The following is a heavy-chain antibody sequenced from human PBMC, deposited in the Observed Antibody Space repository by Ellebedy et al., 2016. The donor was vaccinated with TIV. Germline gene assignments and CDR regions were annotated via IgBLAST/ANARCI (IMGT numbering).Heavy chain of an antibody. D-gene: IGHD5-12*01. CDR2: INEIGCKT. CDR1: GFTFSSYT. V-gene: IGHV3-23*01. Sequence: PGGSLRLSCGASGFTFSSYTMGWVRQAPGKGPQWVSDINEIGCKTYSADSVTSRFTVFRDNSKNILYLQMNSLRVDDTALYYCVKSRLQCTAYDVWGQGTAVTVSS. CDR3: VKSRLQCTAYDV. J-gene: IGHJ3*01.